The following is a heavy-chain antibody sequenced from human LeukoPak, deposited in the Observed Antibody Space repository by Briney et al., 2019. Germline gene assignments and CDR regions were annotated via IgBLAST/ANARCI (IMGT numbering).Heavy chain of an antibody. D-gene: IGHD3-22*01. Sequence: GGSLRLSCAASGFTFDDYAMHWVRQAPGKGLEWVSGISWNSGSIGYADSVKGRFTISRDNAKNSLYLQMNSLKIEDTAVYYCARSYYESSGYRAFDYWGQGTLVTVSS. CDR1: GFTFDDYA. CDR2: ISWNSGSI. V-gene: IGHV3-9*01. J-gene: IGHJ4*02. CDR3: ARSYYESSGYRAFDY.